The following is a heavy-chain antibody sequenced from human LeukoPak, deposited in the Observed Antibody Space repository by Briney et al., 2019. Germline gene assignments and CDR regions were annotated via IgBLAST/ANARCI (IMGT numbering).Heavy chain of an antibody. J-gene: IGHJ4*02. Sequence: PGVPQRLPCAASGHTFSDYYLSWIRQAPGKGLEWLSYISSSRSTIYYADSVKRRFTVSRDNAKNSLYVQKNSVRAENTAVYYCARGWLPDYWGQGTLVTVSS. CDR2: ISSSRSTI. V-gene: IGHV3-11*04. CDR1: GHTFSDYY. CDR3: ARGWLPDY. D-gene: IGHD6-19*01.